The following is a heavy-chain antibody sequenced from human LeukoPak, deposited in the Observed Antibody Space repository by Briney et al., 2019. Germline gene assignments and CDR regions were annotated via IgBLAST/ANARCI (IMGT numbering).Heavy chain of an antibody. CDR3: AKARIAAAGTGAFDV. Sequence: SGGSLRLSCAASGFTVSSYGMTWVRQAPGKGLDWVSAFSATDGSAQYAESVRGRFTISRDNSKNSLYLQMNSLRDEDTAVYFCAKARIAAAGTGAFDVWGQGTMVTVSS. V-gene: IGHV3-23*01. CDR2: FSATDGSA. CDR1: GFTVSSYG. J-gene: IGHJ3*01. D-gene: IGHD6-13*01.